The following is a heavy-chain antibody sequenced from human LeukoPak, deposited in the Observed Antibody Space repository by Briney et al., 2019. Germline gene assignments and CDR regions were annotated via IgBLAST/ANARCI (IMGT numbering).Heavy chain of an antibody. CDR1: GFTFSDYY. V-gene: IGHV3-11*01. Sequence: GGSLRLSCAASGFTFSDYYMSWIRQAPGKGLEWVSYISSSGSTIYYADSVKGRFTISRDNAKNSLYLQMNSLRAEDTAVYYCARDILTGYEKTGGVGFDPWGQGTLVTVSS. CDR3: ARDILTGYEKTGGVGFDP. D-gene: IGHD3-9*01. CDR2: ISSSGSTI. J-gene: IGHJ5*02.